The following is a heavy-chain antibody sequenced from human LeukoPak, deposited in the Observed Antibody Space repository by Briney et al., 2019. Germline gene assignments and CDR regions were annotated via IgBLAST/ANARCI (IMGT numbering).Heavy chain of an antibody. V-gene: IGHV3-21*01. CDR2: ISSSSSYI. CDR3: ARARVGSVGVNDY. D-gene: IGHD3-10*01. Sequence: GGSLRLSCAASGFTFSSYSMHWVRQAPGKGLEWVSSISSSSSYIYYADSVKGRFTISRDNAKNSLYLQMNSLRAEDTAVYYCARARVGSVGVNDYWGQGTLVTVSS. J-gene: IGHJ4*02. CDR1: GFTFSSYS.